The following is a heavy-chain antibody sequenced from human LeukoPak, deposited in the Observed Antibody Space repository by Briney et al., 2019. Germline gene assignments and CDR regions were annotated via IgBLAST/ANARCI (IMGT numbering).Heavy chain of an antibody. J-gene: IGHJ4*02. D-gene: IGHD3-16*01. V-gene: IGHV1-18*04. Sequence: ASVKVSCKASGYTFTGYYMHWVRQAPGQGLEWMGWISAYNGNTNYAQKLQGRVTMTTDTSTSTAYMELRSLRSDDTAVYYCARDLGDELSGFDYWGQGTLVTVSS. CDR3: ARDLGDELSGFDY. CDR1: GYTFTGYY. CDR2: ISAYNGNT.